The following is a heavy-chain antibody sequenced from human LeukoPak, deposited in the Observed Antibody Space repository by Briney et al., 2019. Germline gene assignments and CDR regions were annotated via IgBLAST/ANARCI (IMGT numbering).Heavy chain of an antibody. V-gene: IGHV4-39*01. CDR3: ARHAHDDGGRRSAFDI. Sequence: SETLSLTCTVYGGSISSRSYYWGWIRQPPGKGLEWTGNIYYSGSTYYNPSLKSRVTISVDTSKNQFSLKLSSVTAADTAVYYCARHAHDDGGRRSAFDIWGQGTMVTVSS. D-gene: IGHD1-1*01. J-gene: IGHJ3*02. CDR2: IYYSGST. CDR1: GGSISSRSYY.